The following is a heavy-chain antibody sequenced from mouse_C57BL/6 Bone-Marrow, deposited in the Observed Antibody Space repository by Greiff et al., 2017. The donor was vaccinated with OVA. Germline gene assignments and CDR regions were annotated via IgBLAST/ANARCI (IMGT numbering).Heavy chain of an antibody. J-gene: IGHJ3*01. CDR2: ISSGSSTI. CDR1: GFTFSDYG. V-gene: IGHV5-17*01. D-gene: IGHD1-1*01. CDR3: ARVDYYGSSWFAY. Sequence: EVQVVESGGGLVKPGGSLKLSCAASGFTFSDYGMHWVRQAPEKGLEWVAYISSGSSTIYYADTVKGRFTISRDNAKNTLFLQMTSLRSEDTAMYYCARVDYYGSSWFAYWGQGTLVTVSA.